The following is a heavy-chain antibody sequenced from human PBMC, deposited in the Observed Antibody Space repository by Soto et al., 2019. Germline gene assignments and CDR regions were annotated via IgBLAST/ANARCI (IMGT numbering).Heavy chain of an antibody. D-gene: IGHD2-15*01. Sequence: GGSLRLSCAASGFTVRSNYMSWVRQAPGKGLEWVSLVYSGGSTYYADSVKGRFTISRDNSKNTLYLQMNSLRAEDTAVYYCARDGRYCSGGSCYYYYYYMDAWGKGTTVTVSS. J-gene: IGHJ6*03. V-gene: IGHV3-66*01. CDR3: ARDGRYCSGGSCYYYYYYMDA. CDR2: VYSGGST. CDR1: GFTVRSNY.